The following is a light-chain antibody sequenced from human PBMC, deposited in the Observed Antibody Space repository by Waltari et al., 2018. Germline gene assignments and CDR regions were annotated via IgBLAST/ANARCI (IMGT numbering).Light chain of an antibody. Sequence: SYVLTQPPSVSVATGQTARITCGGNNIGSKRLHWYQQKPGQAPVLVVYDDSDRPSGIPERFSGSNAGNTATLTISRVEAGDEADYYCQVWDSSSDLWVFGGGTKLTVL. J-gene: IGLJ3*02. CDR1: NIGSKR. CDR2: DDS. V-gene: IGLV3-21*02. CDR3: QVWDSSSDLWV.